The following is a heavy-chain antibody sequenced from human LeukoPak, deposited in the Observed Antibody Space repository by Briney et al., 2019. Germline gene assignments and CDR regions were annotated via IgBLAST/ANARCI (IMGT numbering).Heavy chain of an antibody. Sequence: GGSLRLSCAASGFTFSDHYMDWVRQAPGKGLEWVGRSKNKANSYITQYAAFVQGRFTISRDDSKNSLYLQINSLKTEDTAVYYCARDLVVPFDYWGQGTLVTVSS. J-gene: IGHJ4*02. V-gene: IGHV3-72*01. CDR2: SKNKANSYIT. CDR1: GFTFSDHY. D-gene: IGHD3-22*01. CDR3: ARDLVVPFDY.